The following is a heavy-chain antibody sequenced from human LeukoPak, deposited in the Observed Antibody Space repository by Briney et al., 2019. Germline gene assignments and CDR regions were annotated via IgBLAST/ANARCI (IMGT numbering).Heavy chain of an antibody. CDR1: GGSISGGGYF. D-gene: IGHD2-2*01. CDR2: IYYTGGT. J-gene: IGHJ4*02. V-gene: IGHV4-31*03. Sequence: SETLSLTCTVSGGSISGGGYFWTWIRQLPGKGLEWIGYIYYTGGTYYNPSLKSRLTISVDTSKNQFSLKLTSVTAADTAVYYCARSPVSSPTGHYFDYWGQGTLVTVSS. CDR3: ARSPVSSPTGHYFDY.